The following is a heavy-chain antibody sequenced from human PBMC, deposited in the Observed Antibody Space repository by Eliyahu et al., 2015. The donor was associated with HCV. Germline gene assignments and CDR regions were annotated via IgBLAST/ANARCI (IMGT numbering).Heavy chain of an antibody. D-gene: IGHD1-26*01. V-gene: IGHV3-30*18. Sequence: QVQLVESGGGVVQPGRSLRLSCAASGFTFSSYGMHWVRQAPGKGLEWVAVISYDGRYKYYADSVKGRFTISRDNSKNTLYLQMNSLRAEDTAVYYCAKDLVGATGYWGQGTLVTVSS. CDR1: GFTFSSYG. CDR3: AKDLVGATGY. CDR2: ISYDGRYK. J-gene: IGHJ4*02.